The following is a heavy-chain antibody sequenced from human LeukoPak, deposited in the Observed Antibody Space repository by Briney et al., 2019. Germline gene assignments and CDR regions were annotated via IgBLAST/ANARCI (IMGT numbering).Heavy chain of an antibody. D-gene: IGHD6-13*01. CDR2: ISWNSGSI. J-gene: IGHJ4*02. Sequence: GGSLRLSCAASGFTFDDYAMHWVRHAPGKGLEWVSGISWNSGSIGYADSVKGRFTISRDNAKNSLYLQMNSLRAEDTALYYCAKGAGRSSWNIFDYWGQGTLVTVSS. CDR1: GFTFDDYA. CDR3: AKGAGRSSWNIFDY. V-gene: IGHV3-9*01.